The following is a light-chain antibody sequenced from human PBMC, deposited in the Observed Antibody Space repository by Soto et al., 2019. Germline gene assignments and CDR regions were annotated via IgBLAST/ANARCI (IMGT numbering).Light chain of an antibody. V-gene: IGKV3-15*01. J-gene: IGKJ1*01. CDR3: HQYYYWRT. Sequence: EVILTQSPATLSVSPGESVTLSCRASQNVNHDLAWYQQKAGQAPRILIYAASVRAPGIPVRFSGSGSATEFTLTISSLESGDFAFYYCHQYYYWRTFGQGTKVEIK. CDR2: AAS. CDR1: QNVNHD.